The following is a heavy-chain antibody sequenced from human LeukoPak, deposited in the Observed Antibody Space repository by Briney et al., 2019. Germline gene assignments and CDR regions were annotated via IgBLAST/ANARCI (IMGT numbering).Heavy chain of an antibody. D-gene: IGHD2-21*01. CDR2: INRDGTEK. CDR1: GFNFSDSR. Sequence: GGSLRLSCATSGFNFSDSRMTWVRQAPGKGLQWVANINRDGTEKHFLDSVEGRFTISRDNAKKSLYLLMNSLRPQDTAVYFCVRGDWYFESWGQGTLVTVSS. V-gene: IGHV3-7*04. J-gene: IGHJ4*02. CDR3: VRGDWYFES.